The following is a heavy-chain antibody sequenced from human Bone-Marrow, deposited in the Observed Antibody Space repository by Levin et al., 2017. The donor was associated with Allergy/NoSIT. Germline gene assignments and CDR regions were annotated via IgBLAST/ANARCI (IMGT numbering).Heavy chain of an antibody. CDR3: AGQSLRTRNFDY. V-gene: IGHV4-59*08. D-gene: IGHD3-16*01. Sequence: SETLSLTCTVSGGSISGYYWTWIRQPPGKGLEWIGNIDYIGNTYYSPSLKSRVTISVDTSKNQFFLSLSSVTAADTAVYSCAGQSLRTRNFDYWGQGALVAVSP. J-gene: IGHJ4*02. CDR2: IDYIGNT. CDR1: GGSISGYY.